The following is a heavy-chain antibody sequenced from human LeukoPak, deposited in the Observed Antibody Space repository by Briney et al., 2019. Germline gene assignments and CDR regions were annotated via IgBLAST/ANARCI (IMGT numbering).Heavy chain of an antibody. CDR1: GFTFSNAW. CDR3: AKRDRTVTHAFDI. D-gene: IGHD4-17*01. J-gene: IGHJ3*02. V-gene: IGHV3-23*01. Sequence: GGSLRLSCAASGFTFSNAWMSWVRQAPGKGLEWVSAISGSGGTTYYADSVKGRFTISRDNSENTLYLQMNSLRAEDTAVYYCAKRDRTVTHAFDIWGQGTMVTVSS. CDR2: ISGSGGTT.